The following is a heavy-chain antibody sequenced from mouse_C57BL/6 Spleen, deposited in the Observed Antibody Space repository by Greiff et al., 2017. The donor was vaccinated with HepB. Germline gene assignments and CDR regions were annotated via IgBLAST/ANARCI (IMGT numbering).Heavy chain of an antibody. CDR2: IDPSDSYT. J-gene: IGHJ1*03. CDR3: ARGYYGSRYFDV. CDR1: GYTFTSYW. D-gene: IGHD1-1*01. V-gene: IGHV1-69*01. Sequence: VQLQQSGAELVMPGASVKLSCKASGYTFTSYWMHWVKQRPGQGLEWIGEIDPSDSYTNYNQKFKGKSTLTVDKSSSTAYMQLSSLTSEDSAVYYGARGYYGSRYFDVWGTGTTVTVSS.